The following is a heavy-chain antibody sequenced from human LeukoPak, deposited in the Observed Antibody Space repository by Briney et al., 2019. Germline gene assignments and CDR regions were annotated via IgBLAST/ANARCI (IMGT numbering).Heavy chain of an antibody. Sequence: GGSLRLSCAASGFTFSSYWMSWVRQAPGKGLEWVANIKQDGSEKYYVDSVKGRFTISRDNAKNSLYLQMNSLRAEDTAVYYCASTLVGAVARQDHWGQGTLVTVSS. D-gene: IGHD6-19*01. CDR2: IKQDGSEK. CDR1: GFTFSSYW. CDR3: ASTLVGAVARQDH. V-gene: IGHV3-7*01. J-gene: IGHJ4*02.